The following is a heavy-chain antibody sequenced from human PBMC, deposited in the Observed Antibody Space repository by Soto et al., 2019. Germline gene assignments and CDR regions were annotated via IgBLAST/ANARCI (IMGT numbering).Heavy chain of an antibody. CDR2: ISSTTNYI. Sequence: PGGSLRLSCAASGFTFTRYSMNWVRQAPGKGLEWVSSISSTTNYIYYADSMMGRFTVSRDNAKNSVYLEMNSLSAEDTALYYCARESEDLTSNFDYWGQGTLVTVSS. V-gene: IGHV3-21*01. J-gene: IGHJ4*02. CDR1: GFTFTRYS. CDR3: ARESEDLTSNFDY.